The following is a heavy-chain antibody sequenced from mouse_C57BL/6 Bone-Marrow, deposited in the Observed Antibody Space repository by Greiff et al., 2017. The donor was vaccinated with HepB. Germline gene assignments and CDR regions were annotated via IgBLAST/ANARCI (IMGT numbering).Heavy chain of an antibody. V-gene: IGHV3-3*01. CDR2: TFYSGIT. Sequence: EVKLVESGPSLVRPSQTLSLTCTVSGFSINSDCYWIWIRQFPGNKLEYIGYTFYSGITYYNPSLESRTYITGDTSKNQFSLKLSSLTTEDTATYYCARDPNHDYGSSYRDYWGQGTTLTVSS. J-gene: IGHJ2*01. D-gene: IGHD1-1*01. CDR1: GFSINSDCY. CDR3: ARDPNHDYGSSYRDY.